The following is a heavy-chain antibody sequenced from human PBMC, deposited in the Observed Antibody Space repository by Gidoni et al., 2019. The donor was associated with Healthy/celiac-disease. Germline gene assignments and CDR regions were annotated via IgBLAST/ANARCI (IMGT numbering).Heavy chain of an antibody. D-gene: IGHD6-13*01. J-gene: IGHJ4*02. V-gene: IGHV2-5*02. CDR3: AHSVSAAAGTTFYFDY. Sequence: QITLKESGPTLVKPTQTLTLTCTFPGFSPRTRGVGVGWIRQPPGKALEWLALIYWDDDKRYSPSLKSRLTITKDTSKNQVVLTMTNMDPVDTATYYCAHSVSAAAGTTFYFDYWGQGTLVTVSS. CDR1: GFSPRTRGVG. CDR2: IYWDDDK.